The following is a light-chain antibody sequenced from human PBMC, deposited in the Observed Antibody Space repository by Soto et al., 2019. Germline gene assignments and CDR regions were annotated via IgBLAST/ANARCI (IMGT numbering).Light chain of an antibody. Sequence: QSVLTQPASVSGSPGQSITISCTGSSSDVGAYHYVSWYQRHPGKAPKLMIYDVSNRPSGVSNRFSGSKSGNTASLTISGLQAEDEADYSCSSYSNSRTLVFGGGPQLTVL. CDR2: DVS. V-gene: IGLV2-14*03. CDR3: SSYSNSRTLV. J-gene: IGLJ2*01. CDR1: SSDVGAYHY.